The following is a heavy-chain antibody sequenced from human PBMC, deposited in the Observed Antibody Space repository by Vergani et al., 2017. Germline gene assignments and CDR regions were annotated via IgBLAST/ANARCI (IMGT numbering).Heavy chain of an antibody. V-gene: IGHV3-66*01. CDR2: IYSGGST. CDR3: AGKDYSINFDY. D-gene: IGHD4-11*01. J-gene: IGHJ4*02. Sequence: EVQLVESGGGLVQPGGSLRLSCAASGFTVSSNYMSWVRQAPGKGLEWVSVIYSGGSTYYADSGKGRFTISRDNSKNTLYLQMNSLRAEDTAVYYCAGKDYSINFDYWGQGTLVTVSS. CDR1: GFTVSSNY.